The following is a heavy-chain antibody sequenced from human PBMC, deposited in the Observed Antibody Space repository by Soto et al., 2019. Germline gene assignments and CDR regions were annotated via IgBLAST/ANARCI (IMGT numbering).Heavy chain of an antibody. CDR3: AREGQGPGDYGAYAFDV. Sequence: QVQLVESGGGVVQPGQSLRLSCAASGFIFNNHALVWVRQAPGKGLEWVAVVWYDGSHTFHADSVKGRFTISRDVSKITLYLQMTSLRVEDTALYYCAREGQGPGDYGAYAFDVWGQGTMVTVSS. CDR2: VWYDGSHT. J-gene: IGHJ3*01. D-gene: IGHD4-17*01. V-gene: IGHV3-33*01. CDR1: GFIFNNHA.